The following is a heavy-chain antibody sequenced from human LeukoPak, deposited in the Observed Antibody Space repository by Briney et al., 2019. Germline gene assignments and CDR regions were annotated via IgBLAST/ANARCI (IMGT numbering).Heavy chain of an antibody. CDR3: ARGGDALDY. Sequence: SETLSLTCTVSGGSISSYYWSWIRQPPGKGLEWIGYIYYSGSTYYNPSLKSRVTISVDTSKNQFSLKLSSVTAADTAVYYCARGGDALDYWGQGTLVTVSS. J-gene: IGHJ4*02. CDR1: GGSISSYY. CDR2: IYYSGST. V-gene: IGHV4-30-4*01. D-gene: IGHD2-21*02.